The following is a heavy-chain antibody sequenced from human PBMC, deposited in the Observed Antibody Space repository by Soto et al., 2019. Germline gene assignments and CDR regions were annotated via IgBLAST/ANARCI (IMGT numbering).Heavy chain of an antibody. V-gene: IGHV1-69*12. J-gene: IGHJ6*02. D-gene: IGHD6-6*01. CDR3: ARHSSSTNYYYYGMDV. CDR2: IIPMFGTA. CDR1: GGTFSSYA. Sequence: QVQLVQSGAEVKKPGSSVKVSCKASGGTFSSYAISWVRQAPGQGLEWMGGIIPMFGTADYAQRFQGRVTITADESTSPAYMELSSLRYEDTAVYYCARHSSSTNYYYYGMDVWGQGTTVTVSS.